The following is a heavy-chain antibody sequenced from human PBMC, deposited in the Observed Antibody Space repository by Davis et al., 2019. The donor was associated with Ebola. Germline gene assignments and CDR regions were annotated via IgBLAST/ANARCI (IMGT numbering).Heavy chain of an antibody. V-gene: IGHV1-46*04. D-gene: IGHD3-22*01. CDR3: AMSDSSGDGFDV. CDR2: INPSGGTI. Sequence: ASVKVSCKASAYTCTPYYMHWVRQAPGQGLEWMGVINPSGGTISYAQKLRGRVTMTTDTSTSTVDMELSSLGSEDTAVYYCAMSDSSGDGFDVWGLGTMVTVSS. CDR1: AYTCTPYY. J-gene: IGHJ3*01.